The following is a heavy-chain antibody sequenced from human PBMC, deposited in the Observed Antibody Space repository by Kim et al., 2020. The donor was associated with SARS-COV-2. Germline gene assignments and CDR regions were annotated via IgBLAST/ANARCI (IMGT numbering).Heavy chain of an antibody. J-gene: IGHJ3*01. V-gene: IGHV4-34*01. Sequence: SETLSLTCAVYGGSFSGYYWSWIRQPPGKGLEWIGEINHSGRTNYNPSLKSRVTISVDTSKNQFSLKLTPVTAADTAVYFCASRLSNTSGWWSLYCDFWG. CDR1: GGSFSGYY. CDR2: INHSGRT. D-gene: IGHD3-10*01. CDR3: ASRLSNTSGWWSLYCDF.